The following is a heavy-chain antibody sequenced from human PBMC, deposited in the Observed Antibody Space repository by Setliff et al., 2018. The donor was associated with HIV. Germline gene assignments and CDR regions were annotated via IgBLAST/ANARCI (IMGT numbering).Heavy chain of an antibody. J-gene: IGHJ6*02. D-gene: IGHD3-16*01. V-gene: IGHV4-34*01. Sequence: SETLSLTCAVYGGSLTNYYWSWFRQSQWKGLEWMGEVTDDGSANYNPSLKSRVTISLVTSKAQFSLKLDSVTAADTAVYYCARGLSCASTCCYTYYYYYYGLDVWGQGTTVTVSS. CDR3: ARGLSCASTCCYTYYYYYYGLDV. CDR1: GGSLTNYY. CDR2: VTDDGSA.